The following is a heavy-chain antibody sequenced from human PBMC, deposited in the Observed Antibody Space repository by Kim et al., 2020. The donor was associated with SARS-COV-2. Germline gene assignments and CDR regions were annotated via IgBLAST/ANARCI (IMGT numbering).Heavy chain of an antibody. J-gene: IGHJ4*02. V-gene: IGHV1-69*13. CDR2: IIPVFGTT. CDR1: GGIFNSYP. D-gene: IGHD1-26*01. Sequence: SVKVSCKASGGIFNSYPINWVRQAPGQGLEWMGGIIPVFGTTNYAQRFQDRVTITADESTSTAYMELSSLTSEDTALYYCARGSGTYSPFDSWGQGTLVTVSS. CDR3: ARGSGTYSPFDS.